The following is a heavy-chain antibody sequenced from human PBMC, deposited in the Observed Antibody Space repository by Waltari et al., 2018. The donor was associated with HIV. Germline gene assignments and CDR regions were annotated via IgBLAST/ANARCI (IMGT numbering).Heavy chain of an antibody. CDR2: ITSKAYGGTT. V-gene: IGHV3-49*04. J-gene: IGHJ5*02. Sequence: EVQLVESGGGLVQPGRSLRLSCTASGFTFGDYAVSWVRQAPGKGLEWLSFITSKAYGGTTEYAASVRGRFTISRDDSKSIAYLQMNSLKIEDTAVYYCTREHSNGWSWGQGTLVTVSS. D-gene: IGHD6-19*01. CDR1: GFTFGDYA. CDR3: TREHSNGWS.